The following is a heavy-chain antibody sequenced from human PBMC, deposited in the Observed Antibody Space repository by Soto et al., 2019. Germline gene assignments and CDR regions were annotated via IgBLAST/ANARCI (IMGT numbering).Heavy chain of an antibody. J-gene: IGHJ5*02. CDR3: ARQXVVVPAAVAWPQNWFDP. Sequence: GESLKISCKGSGYSFTIYWISWVRQMPGKGLEWMGRIDPSDSYTNYSPSFQGHVTISADKSISTAYLQWSSLKASDTAMYYCARQXVVVPAAVAWPQNWFDPWGQGTLVTVSS. CDR2: IDPSDSYT. V-gene: IGHV5-10-1*01. CDR1: GYSFTIYW. D-gene: IGHD2-2*01.